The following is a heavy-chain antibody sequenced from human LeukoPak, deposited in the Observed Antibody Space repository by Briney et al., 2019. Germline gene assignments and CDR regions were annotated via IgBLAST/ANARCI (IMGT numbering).Heavy chain of an antibody. CDR3: AIGGIPLVRGSFDY. Sequence: GGTLRLSCAASGVTFSSYAMSWVRQAPGKGLEWGLAISGNGGRTYYADSAKGRFTISRDISKSTLYRHMHTQRAGDAAIYYCAIGGIPLVRGSFDYWGQGTLVTVSS. V-gene: IGHV3-23*01. D-gene: IGHD3-10*01. CDR1: GVTFSSYA. J-gene: IGHJ4*02. CDR2: ISGNGGRT.